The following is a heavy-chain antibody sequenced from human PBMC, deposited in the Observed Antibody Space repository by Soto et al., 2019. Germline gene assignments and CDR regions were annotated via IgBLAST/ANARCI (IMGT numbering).Heavy chain of an antibody. CDR2: INPFKGDT. D-gene: IGHD2-2*02. Sequence: ASVKVSFKASCYTFSTYGITWVRQAPGQGLDWMGWINPFKGDTNSAARFQDRVTMTTDTSTRTAYMELRSLRSDDTAVYYCARVKVPAAILGAFDLWGKGPLGT. V-gene: IGHV1-18*01. J-gene: IGHJ3*01. CDR1: CYTFSTYG. CDR3: ARVKVPAAILGAFDL.